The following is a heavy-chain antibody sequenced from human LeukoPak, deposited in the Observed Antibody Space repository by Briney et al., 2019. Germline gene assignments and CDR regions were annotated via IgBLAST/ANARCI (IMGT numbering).Heavy chain of an antibody. J-gene: IGHJ5*02. CDR1: GGSISSSSYY. CDR3: AKGYSYADNWFDP. Sequence: TSETLSLTCTVSGGSISSSSYYWGWIRQPPGKGLEWIVSIYYSGSTYYNPSLKSRVTISVDTSKNQFSLKLSSVTAADTAVYYCAKGYSYADNWFDPWGQGTLVTVSS. V-gene: IGHV4-39*01. CDR2: IYYSGST. D-gene: IGHD5-18*01.